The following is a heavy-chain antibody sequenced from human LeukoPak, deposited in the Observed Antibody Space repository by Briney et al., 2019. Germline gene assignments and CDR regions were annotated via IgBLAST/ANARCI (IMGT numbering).Heavy chain of an antibody. CDR3: ARGGSGPDY. D-gene: IGHD2-15*01. V-gene: IGHV3-7*01. CDR2: IKGDGSEK. J-gene: IGHJ4*02. CDR1: GFTFINYW. Sequence: PGGSLRLSCAASGFTFINYWMSWVRQAPGKGLEWVANIKGDGSEKNYVDSVKGRFTISRDNAKSPLYLQMNSLRADDTAVYFCARGGSGPDYWGQGTLVTVSS.